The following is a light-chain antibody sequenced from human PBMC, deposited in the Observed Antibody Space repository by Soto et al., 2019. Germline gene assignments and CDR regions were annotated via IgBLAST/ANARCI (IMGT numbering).Light chain of an antibody. CDR2: DAS. CDR1: QSVSTY. CDR3: HQRSNWPRT. J-gene: IGKJ1*01. V-gene: IGKV3-11*01. Sequence: EIIWTPSPATLSLSPRERATLSCRASQSVSTYLAWFQQKPGQAPRLLIYDASYRATGIPARFSGSGSGTDYTLTISSLAPEDFAVYYCHQRSNWPRTVGQGTKVDIK.